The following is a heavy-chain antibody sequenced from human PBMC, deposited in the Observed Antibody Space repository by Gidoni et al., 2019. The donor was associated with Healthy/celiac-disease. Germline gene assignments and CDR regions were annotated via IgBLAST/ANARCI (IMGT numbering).Heavy chain of an antibody. CDR3: ARGFADLGAFDI. Sequence: QVQLQELVPGLVKLSETLSLTCTVAGGSISSYYWSWIRQPPGKGLEWIGYIYYSGSTNYNPSLKSRVTISVDTSKNQFSLKLSSVTAADTAVYYCARGFADLGAFDIWGQGTMVTVSS. CDR2: IYYSGST. J-gene: IGHJ3*02. D-gene: IGHD7-27*01. V-gene: IGHV4-59*01. CDR1: GGSISSYY.